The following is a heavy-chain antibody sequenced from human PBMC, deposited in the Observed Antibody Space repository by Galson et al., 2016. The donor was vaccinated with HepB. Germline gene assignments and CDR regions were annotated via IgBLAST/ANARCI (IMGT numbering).Heavy chain of an antibody. CDR2: VNPGDSNT. J-gene: IGHJ4*02. V-gene: IGHV5-51*01. CDR3: VAMVREYC. Sequence: GAEVKKPGESLKISCKASGYSFSSRWIGWVRQMPGKGLEWMGIVNPGDSNTKYSRSFQGQVAISADDSISTAYLQWSSLKASDTAIYYCVAMVREYCWGQGTLLTVSS. D-gene: IGHD3-10*01. CDR1: GYSFSSRW.